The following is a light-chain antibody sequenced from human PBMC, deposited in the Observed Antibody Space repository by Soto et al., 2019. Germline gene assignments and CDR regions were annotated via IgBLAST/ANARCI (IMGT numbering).Light chain of an antibody. CDR1: QRIGDS. V-gene: IGKV3-15*01. CDR3: QPYKNWPLT. CDR2: DAS. Sequence: EIVMTQSPATLSVSPGERATLSCRASQRIGDSLAWYQQKPDQSPRLLIYDASARATGIPARFSGSGSGTEFTLPINSLQSEDFAIYYCQPYKNWPLTFGGGTKVEIK. J-gene: IGKJ4*01.